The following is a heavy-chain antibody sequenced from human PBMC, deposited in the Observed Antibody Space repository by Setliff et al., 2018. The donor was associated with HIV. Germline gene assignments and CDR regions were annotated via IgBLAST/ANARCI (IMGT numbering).Heavy chain of an antibody. Sequence: QPGGSLRLSCAASGFTFSNYAMSWVRQAPGKGLVGVSRINSDGRSTSYVDYVKGRFTISRDNRKDSLYLQMNSLSTEDTALYYCAKLLGNGGNSDPFDIWGQGTTVTVSS. V-gene: IGHV3-74*01. D-gene: IGHD2-21*01. J-gene: IGHJ3*02. CDR2: INSDGRST. CDR1: GFTFSNYA. CDR3: AKLLGNGGNSDPFDI.